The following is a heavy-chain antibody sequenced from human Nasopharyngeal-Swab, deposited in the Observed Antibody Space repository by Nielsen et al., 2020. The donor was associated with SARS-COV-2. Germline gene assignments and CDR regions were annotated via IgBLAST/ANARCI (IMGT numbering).Heavy chain of an antibody. CDR3: AKDLPGYTGFDY. CDR2: IWYDGSNK. CDR1: GFTFSSYG. D-gene: IGHD5-24*01. J-gene: IGHJ4*02. V-gene: IGHV3-33*03. Sequence: GGSLRLSCAASGFTFSSYGMHWVRRAPGKGLEWVAVIWYDGSNKYYADSVKGRFTISRDNTKNSVYLQMNSLRTEDSALYYCAKDLPGYTGFDYWGQGTLVTVSS.